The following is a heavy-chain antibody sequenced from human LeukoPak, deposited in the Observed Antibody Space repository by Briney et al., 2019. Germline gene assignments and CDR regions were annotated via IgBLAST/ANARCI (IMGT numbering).Heavy chain of an antibody. J-gene: IGHJ4*02. CDR2: ISSGGSTI. D-gene: IGHD2-21*01. Sequence: PGGSLRLSCAASGFTFSDYYMSWIRQAPGKGLEWVPYISSGGSTIYYADSVKGRFTISRDNAKNSLYLQMNSLRAEDTAAYYCARHLVVATYDYWGQGTLVTVSS. CDR1: GFTFSDYY. V-gene: IGHV3-11*01. CDR3: ARHLVVATYDY.